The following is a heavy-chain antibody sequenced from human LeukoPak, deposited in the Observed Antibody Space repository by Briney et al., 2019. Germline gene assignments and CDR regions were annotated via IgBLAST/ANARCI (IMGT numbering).Heavy chain of an antibody. CDR2: ISAYNGDT. V-gene: IGHV1-18*01. CDR1: GYTFSNYD. D-gene: IGHD3-22*01. J-gene: IGHJ4*02. Sequence: ASVTVSCKASGYTFSNYDITWVRQAPGQGLEWLGWISAYNGDTNYAQKLQRRVTMTTDTSTGTAYMELRSLRSDDTAVYYCARHYYDSGGYNSAFDYWGQGTLVTVSS. CDR3: ARHYYDSGGYNSAFDY.